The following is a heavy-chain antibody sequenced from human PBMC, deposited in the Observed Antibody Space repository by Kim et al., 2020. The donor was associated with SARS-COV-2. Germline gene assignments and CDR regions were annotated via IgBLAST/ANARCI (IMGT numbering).Heavy chain of an antibody. J-gene: IGHJ4*02. V-gene: IGHV1-58*01. CDR3: AAGTTFPDY. D-gene: IGHD4-17*01. Sequence: GNTSYAQKFQERVTITRDMSTSTAYMELSSLRSEDTAVYYCAAGTTFPDYWGQGTLVTVSS. CDR2: GNT.